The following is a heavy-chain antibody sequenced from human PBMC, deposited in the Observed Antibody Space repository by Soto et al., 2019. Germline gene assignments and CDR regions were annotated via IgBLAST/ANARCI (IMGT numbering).Heavy chain of an antibody. D-gene: IGHD6-13*01. CDR1: GYTFTSYA. Sequence: QVQLVQSGAAVKKPGASVKVSCKASGYTFTSYAMHWVRQAPGQRLEWMGWINAGNGNTKYSQKFQGRVTITRDTSASTAYMELSSLRSEDTAVYYCARDGRAAAGHFDYWGQGTLVTVSS. CDR2: INAGNGNT. V-gene: IGHV1-3*01. CDR3: ARDGRAAAGHFDY. J-gene: IGHJ4*02.